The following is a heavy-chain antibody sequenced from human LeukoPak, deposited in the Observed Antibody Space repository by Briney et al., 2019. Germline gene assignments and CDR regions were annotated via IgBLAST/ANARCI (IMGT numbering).Heavy chain of an antibody. D-gene: IGHD3-22*01. CDR2: IYYSGST. CDR3: ARQVTEGYYLY. CDR1: GGSISSYY. J-gene: IGHJ4*02. V-gene: IGHV4-39*01. Sequence: KTSETLSLTCTVSGGSISSYYWGWIRQPPGKGLEWIGSIYYSGSTYYNPSLKSRVTISVDTSKSQFSLKLSSVTAADTAVYYCARQVTEGYYLYWGQGTLVTVSS.